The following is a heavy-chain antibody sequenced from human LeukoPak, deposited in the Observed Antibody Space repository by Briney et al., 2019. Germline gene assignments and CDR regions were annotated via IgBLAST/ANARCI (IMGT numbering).Heavy chain of an antibody. CDR3: ARRYSGSYYPEYFDY. CDR2: IRPGDSDT. Sequence: GESLKISCKGSGYSFTSYWIGWVRQMPGKGLERMGIIRPGDSDTRYSASFQGQVTISADKSNSTAYLQWSSLKASDTAMYYCARRYSGSYYPEYFDYWGQGTLVTVSS. J-gene: IGHJ4*02. CDR1: GYSFTSYW. D-gene: IGHD1-26*01. V-gene: IGHV5-51*01.